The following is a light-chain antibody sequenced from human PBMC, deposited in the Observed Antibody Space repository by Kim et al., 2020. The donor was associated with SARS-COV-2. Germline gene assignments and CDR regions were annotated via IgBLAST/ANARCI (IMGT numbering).Light chain of an antibody. J-gene: IGLJ3*02. CDR1: SSNIGSNY. CDR2: RNN. V-gene: IGLV1-47*01. CDR3: AAWDDSLSGRV. Sequence: GQRVTIACSGSSSNIGSNYVYWYQQLPGTAPKLLIYRNNQRPSRVPDRFSGSKSGTSASLAISGLRSEDEADYYCAAWDDSLSGRVFGGGTQLTV.